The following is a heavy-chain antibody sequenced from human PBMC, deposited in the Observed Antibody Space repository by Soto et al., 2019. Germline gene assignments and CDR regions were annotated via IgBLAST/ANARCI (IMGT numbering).Heavy chain of an antibody. V-gene: IGHV1-69*13. CDR1: GGTFSSYA. Sequence: SVKVSCKASGGTFSSYAISWVRQAPGQGLEWMGGIIPIFGTANYAQKFQGRVTITADESTSTAYMELSNLRSDDTAVYYCAREEWELLPGVYYGMDVWGQGTTVTVSS. J-gene: IGHJ6*02. D-gene: IGHD1-26*01. CDR2: IIPIFGTA. CDR3: AREEWELLPGVYYGMDV.